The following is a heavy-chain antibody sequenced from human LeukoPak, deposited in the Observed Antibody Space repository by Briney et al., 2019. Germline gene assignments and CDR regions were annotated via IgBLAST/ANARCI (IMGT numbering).Heavy chain of an antibody. CDR2: IIPVFGAA. J-gene: IGHJ6*02. V-gene: IGHV1-69*13. Sequence: SVKVSCKASGGTFSSYAVSWVRQAPGQGLEWMGGIIPVFGAANYAQKFQGRVTLTADESTNTAYMDLSGLGSEDTAVYYCARTRSGCSSTNCYPYDMDVWGQGTTVTVSS. CDR3: ARTRSGCSSTNCYPYDMDV. CDR1: GGTFSSYA. D-gene: IGHD2-2*01.